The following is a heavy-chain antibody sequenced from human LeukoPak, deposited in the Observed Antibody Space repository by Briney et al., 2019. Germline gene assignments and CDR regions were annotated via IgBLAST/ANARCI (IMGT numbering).Heavy chain of an antibody. J-gene: IGHJ4*02. D-gene: IGHD3-10*02. V-gene: IGHV3-74*01. CDR2: IDEFGSVT. CDR1: GSTFSGYW. Sequence: GGSLRLSCAASGSTFSGYWMHWVRQVPGKGLAWVSRIDEFGSVTNSADSVQGRFSISRDNAKNALYLQMNSLRAEDTAVYYCVRDMFGGRDYWGQGTLVTVSS. CDR3: VRDMFGGRDY.